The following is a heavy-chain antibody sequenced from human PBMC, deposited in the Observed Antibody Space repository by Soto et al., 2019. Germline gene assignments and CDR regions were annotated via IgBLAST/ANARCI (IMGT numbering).Heavy chain of an antibody. Sequence: ASVNVSCKSSGYTFTSYGISWVRQAPGQGLEWMGWISTYNGNTNTYHKKRFQGRFTMTSDSASNTAYMELRSLTPDDTAVYYCARGGQKNVYTSIGPWGQGTLVTVSS. CDR2: ISTYNGNTNT. V-gene: IGHV1-18*01. D-gene: IGHD1-1*01. CDR1: GYTFTSYG. J-gene: IGHJ5*02. CDR3: ARGGQKNVYTSIGP.